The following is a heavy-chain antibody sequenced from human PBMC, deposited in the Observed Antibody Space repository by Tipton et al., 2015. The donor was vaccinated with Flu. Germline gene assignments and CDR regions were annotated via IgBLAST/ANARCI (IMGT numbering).Heavy chain of an antibody. CDR2: ISTSNGDT. CDR1: GYTFSSYG. D-gene: IGHD3-9*01. CDR3: ARIYDILTGYLGVDY. J-gene: IGHJ4*02. Sequence: QLVQSGAEVKKPGASVTVSCKASGYTFSSYGISWVRQAPGQGLEWMGWISTSNGDTNYVQKFQGRVTMTTDTSTNTAYMALRSLRSDDTAVYYCARIYDILTGYLGVDYWGQGTLATVSS. V-gene: IGHV1-18*01.